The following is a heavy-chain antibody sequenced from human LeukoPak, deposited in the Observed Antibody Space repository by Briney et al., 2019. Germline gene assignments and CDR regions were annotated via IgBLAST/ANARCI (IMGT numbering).Heavy chain of an antibody. CDR1: GFTFSNFW. CDR3: ARMVRETDY. J-gene: IGHJ4*02. Sequence: GGSLRLSCAASGFTFSNFWMSWVRQAPGKGLEWVANIKQDGSETYHVDSVKGRFTISRDNAKNSLYLQMNSLRAEDTAVYYCARMVRETDYWGQGTLVTVSS. D-gene: IGHD3-10*01. CDR2: IKQDGSET. V-gene: IGHV3-7*01.